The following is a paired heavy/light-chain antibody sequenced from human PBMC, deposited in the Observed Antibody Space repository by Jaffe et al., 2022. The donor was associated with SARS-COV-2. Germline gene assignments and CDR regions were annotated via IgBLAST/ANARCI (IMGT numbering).Light chain of an antibody. J-gene: IGKJ3*01. V-gene: IGKV4-1*01. CDR3: QQYYSRPFT. Sequence: DIVMTQSPDSLAVSLGERATINCKSSQNVFFSPDNKNYLAWYQQKPGQPPKLLIYWASTRESGVPDRFGGSGSGTDFTLTISSLQAEDVAVYYCQQYYSRPFTFGPGTKVDIK. CDR2: WAS. CDR1: QNVFFSPDNKNY.
Heavy chain of an antibody. D-gene: IGHD2-2*01. CDR2: ISYDGGIK. CDR3: ARDSIVVDPAAKDIYYYYYYMDV. J-gene: IGHJ6*03. CDR1: GFTFSRHA. Sequence: QVQLVESGGGVVRPGTSLRLSCAASGFTFSRHAMHWVRQAPGKGLEWVAVISYDGGIKYYADSVKGQFSISRDNSKNTLYLLMNSLSVEDTGVYYCARDSIVVDPAAKDIYYYYYYMDVWGKGTTVTVSS. V-gene: IGHV3-30-3*01.